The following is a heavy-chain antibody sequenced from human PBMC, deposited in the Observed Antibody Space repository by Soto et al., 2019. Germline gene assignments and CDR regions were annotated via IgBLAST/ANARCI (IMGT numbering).Heavy chain of an antibody. CDR3: ARVVNGITLRYYYGMDV. Sequence: SETLSLTCAVYGGSFSGYYWSWIRQPPGKGLEWIGEINHSGSTNYNPSLKSRVTISVGTSKNQFSLKLSSVTAADTAVYYCARVVNGITLRYYYGMDVWGQGTTVTLSS. J-gene: IGHJ6*02. D-gene: IGHD1-20*01. V-gene: IGHV4-34*01. CDR2: INHSGST. CDR1: GGSFSGYY.